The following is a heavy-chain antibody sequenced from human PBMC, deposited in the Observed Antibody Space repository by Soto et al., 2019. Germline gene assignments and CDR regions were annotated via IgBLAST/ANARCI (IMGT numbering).Heavy chain of an antibody. CDR2: ISGSDGKT. J-gene: IGHJ4*02. CDR3: ARWSYLDY. V-gene: IGHV3-23*01. Sequence: GGSLRLSCTASGFSFGSYALIWVRQAPGKGLEWVSTISGSDGKTFYADSVKGRFSISRDTSQSTLYLQMNSLRADDTAMYYCARWSYLDYWGQGTRVTVSS. CDR1: GFSFGSYA. D-gene: IGHD3-3*01.